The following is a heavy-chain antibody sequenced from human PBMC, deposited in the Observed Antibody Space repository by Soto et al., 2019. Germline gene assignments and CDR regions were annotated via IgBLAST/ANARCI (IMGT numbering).Heavy chain of an antibody. V-gene: IGHV3-33*01. CDR2: IWYDGSNK. Sequence: QVQLVESGGGVVQPGKSLRLSCAASGFTFSTYGMHWVRQAPGEGLEWVAVIWYDGSNKYHGDSLKGRFTISRDNSKKTLYLQMNNLRAEDTAVYHCGRDGALGDTAVVDSWGQGTLVIVSS. CDR3: GRDGALGDTAVVDS. CDR1: GFTFSTYG. D-gene: IGHD5-18*01. J-gene: IGHJ4*02.